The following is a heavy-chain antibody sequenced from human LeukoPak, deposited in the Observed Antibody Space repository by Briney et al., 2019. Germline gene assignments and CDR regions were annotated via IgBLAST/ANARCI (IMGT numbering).Heavy chain of an antibody. J-gene: IGHJ4*02. CDR1: GFTFSSYG. Sequence: GGSLRLSCAASGFTFSSYGMHWVRQAPGKGLEWVAFIRYDGSNKYYADSVKGRFTVSRDNSKNTLYLQMNSLRAEDTAGYYCANLDGDYLDYWGQGTLVTVSS. CDR2: IRYDGSNK. CDR3: ANLDGDYLDY. D-gene: IGHD4-17*01. V-gene: IGHV3-30*02.